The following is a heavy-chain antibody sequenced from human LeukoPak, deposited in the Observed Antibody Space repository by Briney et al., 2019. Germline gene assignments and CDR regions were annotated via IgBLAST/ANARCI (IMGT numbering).Heavy chain of an antibody. V-gene: IGHV4-59*01. Sequence: SETLSLTCTVSGGSISSYYCSWIRHPPGKGLEWIGHIYYSGSTNYNPSLKSRVTISVDTSNNPFSLTLSSVTAADTAVYYCAGSEYSSSAYYYYYYMDVWGKGTTVTVSS. D-gene: IGHD6-6*01. CDR3: AGSEYSSSAYYYYYYMDV. CDR2: IYYSGST. J-gene: IGHJ6*03. CDR1: GGSISSYY.